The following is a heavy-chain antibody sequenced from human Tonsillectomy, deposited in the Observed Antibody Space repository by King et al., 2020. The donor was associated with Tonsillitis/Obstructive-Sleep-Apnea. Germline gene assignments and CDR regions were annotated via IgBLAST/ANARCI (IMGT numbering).Heavy chain of an antibody. D-gene: IGHD2-8*02. CDR2: VSYDGNDK. CDR3: AGDPKWTGGLCYVTVDY. CDR1: GYTFSNYA. J-gene: IGHJ4*02. Sequence: VQLVESGGGVVQPGRSLRLSCAASGYTFSNYAMHWVRQAPGKGLEWVAVVSYDGNDKYYADSVKGRFTISRDNSKNTLNLQMNSLRAEDTAVYYCAGDPKWTGGLCYVTVDYWGQGTLVTVSS. V-gene: IGHV3-30*01.